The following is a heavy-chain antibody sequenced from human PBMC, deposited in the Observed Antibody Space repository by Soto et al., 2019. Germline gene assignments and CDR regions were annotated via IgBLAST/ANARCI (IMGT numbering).Heavy chain of an antibody. D-gene: IGHD3-3*01. CDR2: IYYSGTTNSGTT. CDR3: ASLTIIAVADPLAYGMDV. CDR1: GGSVSSYY. V-gene: IGHV4-59*02. Sequence: SETLSLTCTVSGGSVSSYYWSWVRQPPGKGLEWIGYIYYSGTTNSGTTNYNPSLKSRVTISVDTSKNQLSLRLRSVTAADTAVYYCASLTIIAVADPLAYGMDVWGQGTTVTVSS. J-gene: IGHJ6*02.